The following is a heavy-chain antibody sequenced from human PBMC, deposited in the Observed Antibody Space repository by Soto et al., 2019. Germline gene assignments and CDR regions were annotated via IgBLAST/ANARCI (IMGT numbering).Heavy chain of an antibody. Sequence: TLSLPCTVSGGSISSGDYYWSWIRQPPGKGLEWIGYILYSGTTNYNPSLESRLTISVDTSKNQFSLKLTSVTAADTAVYYCARNGALDYWGRGTLVTVSS. CDR3: ARNGALDY. J-gene: IGHJ4*02. D-gene: IGHD2-8*01. V-gene: IGHV4-30-4*01. CDR1: GGSISSGDYY. CDR2: ILYSGTT.